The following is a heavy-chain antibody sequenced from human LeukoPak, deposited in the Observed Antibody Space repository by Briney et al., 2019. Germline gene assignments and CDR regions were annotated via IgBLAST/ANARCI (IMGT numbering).Heavy chain of an antibody. CDR3: ARDRGSSGYLLDY. D-gene: IGHD3-22*01. CDR1: GFTLSSYG. J-gene: IGHJ4*02. V-gene: IGHV3-23*01. CDR2: ISGSGGRT. Sequence: GGSLRLSCAASGFTLSSYGMSWVRQAPGKGLEWVSTISGSGGRTYYADSVKGRFTISRDNSKNTLYLQMNSLRAEDTAVYYCARDRGSSGYLLDYWGQGTLVTVSS.